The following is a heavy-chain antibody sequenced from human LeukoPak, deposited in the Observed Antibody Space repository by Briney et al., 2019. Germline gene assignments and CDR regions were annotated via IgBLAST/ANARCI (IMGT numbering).Heavy chain of an antibody. CDR1: GYTFTGYY. CDR2: INPNSGGT. V-gene: IGHV1-2*06. J-gene: IGHJ6*02. CDR3: ARDPLGYCSGGSCCSDYYYGMDV. Sequence: ASVKVSCKASGYTFTGYYMHWVRQAPGQGLEWMGRINPNSGGTNYAQKFQGRVTMTRDTSISTAYMELSRLRSDDTAVYYCARDPLGYCSGGSCCSDYYYGMDVWGQGTTVTVSS. D-gene: IGHD2-15*01.